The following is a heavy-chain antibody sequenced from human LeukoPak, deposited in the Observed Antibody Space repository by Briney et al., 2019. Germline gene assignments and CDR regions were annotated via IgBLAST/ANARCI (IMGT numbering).Heavy chain of an antibody. J-gene: IGHJ4*02. CDR1: GGSISSSSYY. CDR3: ARQTIRYFDY. D-gene: IGHD1-14*01. CDR2: IYYSGST. V-gene: IGHV4-39*01. Sequence: SETLSLTCIVSGGSISSSSYYWGWIRQPPGKGLEWIGSIYYSGSTYYNPSLKSRVTISVDTSKNQFSLKLSSVTAADTAVCYCARQTIRYFDYWGQGTLVTVSS.